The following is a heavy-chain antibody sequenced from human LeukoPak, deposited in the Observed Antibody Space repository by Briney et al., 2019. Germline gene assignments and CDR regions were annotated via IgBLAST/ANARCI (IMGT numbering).Heavy chain of an antibody. J-gene: IGHJ4*02. CDR3: ARDDYYYGSGSLWGVY. CDR1: GGTFSSYA. V-gene: IGHV1-46*01. Sequence: AASAKVSCKASGGTFSSYAISWVRQAPGQGLEWMGIINPSGGSTSYAQKFQGRGTMTRDTSTSTVYMELSSLRSEDTAVYYCARDDYYYGSGSLWGVYWGQGTLVTVSS. CDR2: INPSGGST. D-gene: IGHD3-10*01.